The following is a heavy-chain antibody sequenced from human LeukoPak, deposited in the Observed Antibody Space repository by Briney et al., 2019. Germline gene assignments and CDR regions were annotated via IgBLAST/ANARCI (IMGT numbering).Heavy chain of an antibody. CDR2: INPNSGGT. V-gene: IGHV1-2*02. Sequence: ASVKVSCKASGYTFTGYYMHWVRQAPGQGLEWMGWINPNSGGTNYAQKFQGRVTMTRDTSISTAYMELSRLRSDDTAVYYCARGRDTMIVVAHHPNNNWFDPWGQGTLVTVSS. CDR1: GYTFTGYY. CDR3: ARGRDTMIVVAHHPNNNWFDP. J-gene: IGHJ5*02. D-gene: IGHD3-22*01.